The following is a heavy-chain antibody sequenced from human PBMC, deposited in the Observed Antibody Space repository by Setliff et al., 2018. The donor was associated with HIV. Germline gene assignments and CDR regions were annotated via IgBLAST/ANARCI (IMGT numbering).Heavy chain of an antibody. CDR2: IAVDGSRT. CDR1: GFMFGVDW. CDR3: ARDRFYFDSSAYTTYDY. Sequence: GGSLRLSCAASGFMFGVDWMSWVRQAPGKGPVWVSRIAVDGSRTDYADSVKGRFTISRDNAKNSLYLQMSSLRAEDTALYYCARDRFYFDSSAYTTYDYWGQGTLVTVSS. D-gene: IGHD3-22*01. V-gene: IGHV3-74*01. J-gene: IGHJ4*02.